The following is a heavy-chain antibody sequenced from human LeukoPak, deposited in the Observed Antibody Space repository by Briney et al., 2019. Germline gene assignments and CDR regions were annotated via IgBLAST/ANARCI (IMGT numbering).Heavy chain of an antibody. D-gene: IGHD3-22*01. Sequence: SVKVSCKASGGTFSSYAISWVRQAPGQGLEWMGGIIPIFATANYAQKFQGRVTITADESTSTAYMELSSLRSEDTAVYYCAREEDNSSGYYWFDPWGQGTLVTVSS. V-gene: IGHV1-69*13. J-gene: IGHJ5*02. CDR3: AREEDNSSGYYWFDP. CDR2: IIPIFATA. CDR1: GGTFSSYA.